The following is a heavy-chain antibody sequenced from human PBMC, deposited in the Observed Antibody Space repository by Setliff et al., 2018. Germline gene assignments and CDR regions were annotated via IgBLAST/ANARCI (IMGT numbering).Heavy chain of an antibody. CDR3: ARDQGVPGAGEYDYGDYPNPYYYYYYMDV. CDR2: ISGSGGST. Sequence: PWGSLRLSCAASGFTFTSYAMNWVRQAPGKGLEWVSAISGSGGSTDYADSVKGRFTISRDNSKNALYLQMNGLRAEDTAIYYCARDQGVPGAGEYDYGDYPNPYYYYYYMDVWGKGTTVTVSS. J-gene: IGHJ6*03. V-gene: IGHV3-23*01. CDR1: GFTFTSYA. D-gene: IGHD4-17*01.